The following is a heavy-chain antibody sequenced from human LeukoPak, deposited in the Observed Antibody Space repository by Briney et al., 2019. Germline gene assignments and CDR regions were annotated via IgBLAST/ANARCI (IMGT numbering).Heavy chain of an antibody. CDR1: GSTFSSYG. J-gene: IGHJ5*02. CDR3: AKGQGLWWPEEGNWFDP. Sequence: GGSLRLSCAASGSTFSSYGMHWVRQAPGKGLEWVAFIRYDGSNKYYADSVKGRFTISRDNSKNTLYLQMNSLRAEDTAVYYCAKGQGLWWPEEGNWFDPWGQGTLVTVSS. V-gene: IGHV3-30*02. D-gene: IGHD2-21*01. CDR2: IRYDGSNK.